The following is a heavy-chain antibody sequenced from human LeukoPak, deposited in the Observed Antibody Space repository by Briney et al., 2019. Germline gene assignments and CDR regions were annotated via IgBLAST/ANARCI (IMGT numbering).Heavy chain of an antibody. CDR2: IHYSGST. CDR3: ARSPSMVRGHFDY. D-gene: IGHD3-10*01. V-gene: IGHV4-39*01. J-gene: IGHJ4*02. Sequence: PSETLSLTCTVSGVSISSSTYYWGLIRQPPGKGLEWIGSIHYSGSTYYNPSLNSRATISVDTSKNQFSLKLSSVTAGDTAVYYCARSPSMVRGHFDYWGQGTLVTVSS. CDR1: GVSISSSTYY.